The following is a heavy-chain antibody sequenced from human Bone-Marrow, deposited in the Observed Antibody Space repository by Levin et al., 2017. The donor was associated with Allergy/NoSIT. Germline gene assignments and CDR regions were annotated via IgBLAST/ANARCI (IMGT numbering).Heavy chain of an antibody. V-gene: IGHV3-7*01. CDR1: GLTFSAYW. CDR3: GAGGGWVFDR. D-gene: IGHD6-19*01. CDR2: IKQDGSEK. Sequence: GESLKISCAASGLTFSAYWMTWVRQAPGKGLEWVANIKQDGSEKYYVDSVKGRFTISRDNAKNSVYLQMNSLRVEDTAVYYCGAGGGWVFDRWGQGTLVTVSS. J-gene: IGHJ5*02.